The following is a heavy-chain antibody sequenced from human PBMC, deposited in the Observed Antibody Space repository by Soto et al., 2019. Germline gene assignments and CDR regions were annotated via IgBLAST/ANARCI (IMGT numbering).Heavy chain of an antibody. CDR2: ISYDGSNK. CDR1: GFTFSSYG. CDR3: LVGNFDY. Sequence: GGSLRLSCAASGFTFSSYGMHWVRQAPGKGLEWVAVISYDGSNKYYADSVKGRFTISRDNSKNTLYLQMNSLRAEDTAVYYCLVGNFDYWGQGTLVTVSS. V-gene: IGHV3-30*03. J-gene: IGHJ4*02. D-gene: IGHD1-26*01.